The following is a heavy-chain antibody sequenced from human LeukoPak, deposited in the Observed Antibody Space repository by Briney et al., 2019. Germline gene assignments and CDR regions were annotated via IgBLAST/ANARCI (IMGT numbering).Heavy chain of an antibody. D-gene: IGHD3-16*02. V-gene: IGHV1-8*01. J-gene: IGHJ4*02. Sequence: ASVKVSCKASGYTFTSYDINWVRQATGQGLEWMGWMNPNSGNTGYAQKFQGRVTMTRNTSISTAYMELSSLRSEDTAVYYCARVATTPYYDYVWGSYRPLDYWGQGTLVTVSS. CDR2: MNPNSGNT. CDR3: ARVATTPYYDYVWGSYRPLDY. CDR1: GYTFTSYD.